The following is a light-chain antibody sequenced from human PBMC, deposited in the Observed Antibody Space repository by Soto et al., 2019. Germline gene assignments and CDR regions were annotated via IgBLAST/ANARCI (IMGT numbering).Light chain of an antibody. Sequence: MTQSPATLSVSPGGRATLSCRASQSISDTLAWYQQKPGQAPRLLIYGASTRATGIPARFSGSGPGTEFTLTISSLQSEDFAVYYCQQYKNWPPITFGQGTRLEIK. J-gene: IGKJ5*01. CDR3: QQYKNWPPIT. CDR2: GAS. CDR1: QSISDT. V-gene: IGKV3-15*01.